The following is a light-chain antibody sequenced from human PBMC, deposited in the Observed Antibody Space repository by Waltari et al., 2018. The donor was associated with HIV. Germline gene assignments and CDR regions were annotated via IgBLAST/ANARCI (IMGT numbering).Light chain of an antibody. J-gene: IGKJ4*01. Sequence: DIQMTQSPSSVSAYVGDRVNITCRATQGISGRLAWYQQKPGEAPKLLIYAASSLHSEVPSRFSGSGSGTDFALTISNLQPEDFATYFCQQGSSFPLTVGGGTKVEVK. CDR1: QGISGR. CDR2: AAS. CDR3: QQGSSFPLT. V-gene: IGKV1-12*01.